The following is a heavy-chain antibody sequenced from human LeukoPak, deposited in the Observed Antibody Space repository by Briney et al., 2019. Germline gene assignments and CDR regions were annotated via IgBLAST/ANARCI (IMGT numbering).Heavy chain of an antibody. J-gene: IGHJ4*02. V-gene: IGHV3-48*03. D-gene: IGHD5-12*01. CDR1: GFTFSGYE. CDR2: ITRSSDTI. CDR3: ATTGYSGSLDY. Sequence: GGSLRLSCAASGFTFSGYEMSWVRQAPGKGLEWIAYITRSSDTIYYADSVKGRFTVSRDNAKNSLYLLMNSLRAEDTAVYYCATTGYSGSLDYWGQGTLVTVSS.